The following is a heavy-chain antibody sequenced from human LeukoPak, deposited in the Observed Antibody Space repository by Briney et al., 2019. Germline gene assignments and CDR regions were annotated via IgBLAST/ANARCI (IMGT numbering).Heavy chain of an antibody. Sequence: SETLSLTCTVSGGPISSYYWSWIRQPPGKGLEWIGYIYYSGSTNYNPSLKSRVTISVDTSKNQFSLKLSSVTAADTAVYYCARSIAVAGTRGFDYWGQGTLVTVSS. CDR1: GGPISSYY. V-gene: IGHV4-59*01. CDR2: IYYSGST. CDR3: ARSIAVAGTRGFDY. D-gene: IGHD6-19*01. J-gene: IGHJ4*02.